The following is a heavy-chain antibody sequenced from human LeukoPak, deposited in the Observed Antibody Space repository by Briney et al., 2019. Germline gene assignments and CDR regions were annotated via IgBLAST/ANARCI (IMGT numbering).Heavy chain of an antibody. V-gene: IGHV3-11*01. Sequence: NAGGSLRLSCAASGFTFSDYYMSWIRQAPGKGLEWVSYISSSGSTIYYADSVKGRFTISRDNAKNSLYLQMDSLTAEDTAVYYCAKDPDCTSGVCYTFFDYWGQGTLVTVSS. CDR3: AKDPDCTSGVCYTFFDY. CDR2: ISSSGSTI. CDR1: GFTFSDYY. D-gene: IGHD2-8*01. J-gene: IGHJ4*02.